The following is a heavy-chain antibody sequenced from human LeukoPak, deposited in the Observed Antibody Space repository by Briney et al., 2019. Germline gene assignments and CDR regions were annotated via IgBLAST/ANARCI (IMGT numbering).Heavy chain of an antibody. D-gene: IGHD3-22*01. J-gene: IGHJ4*02. V-gene: IGHV4-34*01. CDR2: INHSGST. Sequence: SETLSLTCAVYGGSFSGYYWSWIRQPPGKGLEWIGEINHSGSTNYDPSLKSRVTISVDTSKNQFSLKLSSVTAADTAVYYCARRVYSSGYYFDSWGQGTLVTVSS. CDR1: GGSFSGYY. CDR3: ARRVYSSGYYFDS.